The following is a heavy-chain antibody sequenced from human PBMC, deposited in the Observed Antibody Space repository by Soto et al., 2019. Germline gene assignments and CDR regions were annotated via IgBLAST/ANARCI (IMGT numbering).Heavy chain of an antibody. Sequence: SETLSLTCIVSGASFSDANYYWVWIRQPPGEGLEWIGSFYYDGRTYYNPSLKSRVTISVDTSKNQFSLRLTSVTAADMAVYYCARVRDWFDPWGQGTLVTVSS. CDR2: FYYDGRT. CDR1: GASFSDANYY. V-gene: IGHV4-39*07. J-gene: IGHJ5*02. CDR3: ARVRDWFDP. D-gene: IGHD3-3*01.